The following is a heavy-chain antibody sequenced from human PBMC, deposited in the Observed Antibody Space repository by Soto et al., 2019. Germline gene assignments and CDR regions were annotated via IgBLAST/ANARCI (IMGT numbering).Heavy chain of an antibody. CDR2: IYYSGST. CDR3: ARISGENWFDP. J-gene: IGHJ5*02. D-gene: IGHD5-12*01. Sequence: SQTLSLPCTVSGGSISNYYWSWIRQPPGKGLEWIGYIYYSGSTNYNPSLKSRVTISVDTSKNQFSLKLSSVTAADTAVYYCARISGENWFDPWGQGTLVTVSS. V-gene: IGHV4-59*01. CDR1: GGSISNYY.